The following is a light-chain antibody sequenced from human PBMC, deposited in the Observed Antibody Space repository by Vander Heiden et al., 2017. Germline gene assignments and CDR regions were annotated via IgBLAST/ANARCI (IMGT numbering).Light chain of an antibody. Sequence: QSALTQPRPVSGSPGQSVTISCTGTSSDVGGYNYVSWYQQHPGKAPKLMIDDVNKRPSGVPDRFSGSKSDNTASLTISGLQAEDEADYYCCSYAGSFRVFGTGTKVTVL. J-gene: IGLJ1*01. V-gene: IGLV2-11*01. CDR3: CSYAGSFRV. CDR2: DVN. CDR1: SSDVGGYNY.